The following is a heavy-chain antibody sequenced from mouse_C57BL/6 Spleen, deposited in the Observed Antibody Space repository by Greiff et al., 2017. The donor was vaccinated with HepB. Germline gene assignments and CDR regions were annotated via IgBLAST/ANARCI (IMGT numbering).Heavy chain of an antibody. V-gene: IGHV7-3*01. Sequence: EVNVVESGGGLVQPGGSLSLSCAASGFTFTDYYMSWVRQPPGKALEWLGFIRNKANGYTTEYSASVKGRFTISRDNSQSILYLQINALRAEDSATYYCASGDYDAFAYWGQGTLVTVSA. CDR3: ASGDYDAFAY. CDR2: IRNKANGYTT. J-gene: IGHJ3*01. D-gene: IGHD2-4*01. CDR1: GFTFTDYY.